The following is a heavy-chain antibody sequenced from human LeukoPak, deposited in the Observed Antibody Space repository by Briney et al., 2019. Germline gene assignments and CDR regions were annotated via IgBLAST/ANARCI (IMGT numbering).Heavy chain of an antibody. CDR1: GGYISDYY. J-gene: IGHJ4*02. V-gene: IGHV4-59*01. D-gene: IGHD3-22*01. CDR2: IYYSGST. Sequence: EASETLSLTCTVSGGYISDYYWSWIRQPPGKGLDWIGYIYYSGSTNYNPSLKSRVTISVDTSKNQFSLRLSSVTAADTAVYYCARVDDSSVIDYWGQGTLVTVSS. CDR3: ARVDDSSVIDY.